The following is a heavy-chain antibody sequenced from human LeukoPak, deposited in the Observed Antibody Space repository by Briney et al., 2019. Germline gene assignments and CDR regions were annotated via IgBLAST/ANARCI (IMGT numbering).Heavy chain of an antibody. D-gene: IGHD1-26*01. V-gene: IGHV1-69*13. J-gene: IGHJ4*02. Sequence: ASVKVSCKASGGTFSSYAISWVRQAPGQGLEWMGGIIPIFGTANYAQKFQGRVTITADESTSTAYMELSSLRSEDTAVYYCARGVRWELLGYYFDYWGQGTLVTVSS. CDR1: GGTFSSYA. CDR2: IIPIFGTA. CDR3: ARGVRWELLGYYFDY.